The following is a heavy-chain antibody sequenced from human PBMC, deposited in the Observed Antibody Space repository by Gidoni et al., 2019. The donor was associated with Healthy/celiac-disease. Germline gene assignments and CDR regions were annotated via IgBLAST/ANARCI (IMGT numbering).Heavy chain of an antibody. D-gene: IGHD2-15*01. V-gene: IGHV1-18*01. J-gene: IGHJ6*02. CDR2: ISADTGNT. CDR1: GYTFTSYG. CDR3: ARWYCSGGSCYPYYYYYGMDV. Sequence: QVQLVQSGAEVKKPGASVKVSCKASGYTFTSYGISWVRQAPGQGLEWMGWISADTGNTNYAQKLQGRVTMTTDTSTSTAYMELRSLRSDDTAVYYCARWYCSGGSCYPYYYYYGMDVWGQGTTVTVSS.